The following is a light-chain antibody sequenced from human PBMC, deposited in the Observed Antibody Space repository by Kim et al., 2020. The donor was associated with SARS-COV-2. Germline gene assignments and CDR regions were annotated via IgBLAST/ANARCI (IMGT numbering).Light chain of an antibody. CDR2: YDR. J-gene: IGLJ3*02. CDR1: NSGRKR. V-gene: IGLV3-21*04. Sequence: APGNRASFYSGANNSGRKRVHCYRHRPGPAPVLVIYYDRDRPSAIPERFSGSNSGNTATLTISRVEAGDEADYYCQVWDTRSNQVVFGGGTQLTVL. CDR3: QVWDTRSNQVV.